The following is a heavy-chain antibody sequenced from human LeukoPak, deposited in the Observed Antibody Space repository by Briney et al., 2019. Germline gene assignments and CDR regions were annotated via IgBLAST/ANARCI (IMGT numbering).Heavy chain of an antibody. CDR3: ARQYLSGTPWFDP. V-gene: IGHV5-51*01. CDR1: GYSFTSYW. D-gene: IGHD6-19*01. CDR2: IYPGDSDT. J-gene: IGHJ5*02. Sequence: DSLKISCKGSGYSFTSYWIGWVRQMPGKGLEWMGIIYPGDSDTRYSPSFQGQVTISADKSISTGYLQWSSLKASDTAMYYCARQYLSGTPWFDPWGQATLVTV.